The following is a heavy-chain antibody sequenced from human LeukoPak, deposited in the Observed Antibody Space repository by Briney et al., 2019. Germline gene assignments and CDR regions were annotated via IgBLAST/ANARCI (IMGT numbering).Heavy chain of an antibody. J-gene: IGHJ4*02. V-gene: IGHV3-48*03. Sequence: PGGSLRLSCAASGFTFSSYEMNWVRQAPGKGLEWVSYINSSGSNKYYADSVKGRFTISRDNAKNSLYLQMNSLRAEDTAVYYCARASGVGFDYWGQGTLVTVSS. CDR3: ARASGVGFDY. CDR2: INSSGSNK. CDR1: GFTFSSYE. D-gene: IGHD3-10*01.